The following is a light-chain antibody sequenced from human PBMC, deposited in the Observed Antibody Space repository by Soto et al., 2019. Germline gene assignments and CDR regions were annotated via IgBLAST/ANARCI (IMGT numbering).Light chain of an antibody. CDR2: GAS. V-gene: IGKV3-15*01. J-gene: IGKJ3*01. CDR3: QHYNNWPFT. Sequence: EIVMTQSPATLSVSPGERATLSCRASQSVTYNLAWYQQKPGQAPRLLFYGASTRATGIPARFSGSGSGTEFTLTITSLQSEDFAVYYCQHYNNWPFTFGPGTKVDI. CDR1: QSVTYN.